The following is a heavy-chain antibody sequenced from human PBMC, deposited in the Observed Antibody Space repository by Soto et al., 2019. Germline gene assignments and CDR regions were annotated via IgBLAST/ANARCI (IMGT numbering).Heavy chain of an antibody. D-gene: IGHD3-9*01. J-gene: IGHJ4*02. Sequence: EVRLLESGGGLVQPGGSLRLSCAASGFTFSGCSMTWVRQAPGKGLEWVSAITGSGDRTYYADSVKGRFIISRDNSNNMVYLQMNSLRAEDSAVYYCAVAIFTAYDYWGQGTLVTVSS. CDR3: AVAIFTAYDY. V-gene: IGHV3-23*01. CDR1: GFTFSGCS. CDR2: ITGSGDRT.